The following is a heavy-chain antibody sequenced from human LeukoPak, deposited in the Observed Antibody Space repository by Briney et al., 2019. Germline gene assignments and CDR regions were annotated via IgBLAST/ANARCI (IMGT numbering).Heavy chain of an antibody. D-gene: IGHD5-24*01. J-gene: IGHJ4*02. CDR2: ISYGGSDK. CDR1: GFTFSSYG. V-gene: IGHV3-30*18. CDR3: AKAFNGDGYNKYFDY. Sequence: GGSLRLSCAASGFTFSSYGMHWVRQAPGKGLEWVAVISYGGSDKYYTDSVKGRFTISRDNSKNTLYLQMNSLRAEDTAVYYCAKAFNGDGYNKYFDYWGQGTLVTVSS.